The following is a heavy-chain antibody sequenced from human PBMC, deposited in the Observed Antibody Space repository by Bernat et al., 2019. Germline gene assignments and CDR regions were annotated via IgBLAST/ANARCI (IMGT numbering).Heavy chain of an antibody. Sequence: EVQLLESGGGLVQPGGSLRLSCAASGFTFSSYAMSWVRQAPGKGLEWVSAISGSGGSTYYADSVKGRFTISRDNSKNTLYLQMNSLRAEDTAVYYCANVFRSSGLHGRDYWGQGTLVTVSS. J-gene: IGHJ4*02. D-gene: IGHD3-22*01. V-gene: IGHV3-23*01. CDR1: GFTFSSYA. CDR3: ANVFRSSGLHGRDY. CDR2: ISGSGGST.